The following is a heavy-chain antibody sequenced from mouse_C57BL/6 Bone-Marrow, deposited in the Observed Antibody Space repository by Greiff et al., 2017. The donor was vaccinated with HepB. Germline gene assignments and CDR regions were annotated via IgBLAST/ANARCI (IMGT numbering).Heavy chain of an antibody. CDR1: GYTFTDYN. D-gene: IGHD1-1*01. V-gene: IGHV1-18*01. CDR2: INPNNGGT. Sequence: VQLKQSGPELVKPGASVKIPCKASGYTFTDYNMDWVKQSHGKSLEWIGDINPNNGGTIYNQKFKGKATLTVDKSSSTAYMELRSLTSEDSAVYYCAREGGPYYYGTPPWFAYWGQGTLVTVSA. J-gene: IGHJ3*01. CDR3: AREGGPYYYGTPPWFAY.